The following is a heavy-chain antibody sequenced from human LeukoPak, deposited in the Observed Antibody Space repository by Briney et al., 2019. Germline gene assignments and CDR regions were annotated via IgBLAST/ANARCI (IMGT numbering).Heavy chain of an antibody. CDR2: IYHSGST. J-gene: IGHJ4*02. V-gene: IGHV4-38-2*02. CDR3: AKVRLVDCSSTSCSFDY. Sequence: SETLSLTCTVSGYSISSGYYWGWIRQPPGKGLEWIGSIYHSGSTYYNPSLKSRVTISVDTSKNQFSLKLSSVTAADTAVYYCAKVRLVDCSSTSCSFDYWGQGTLVTVSS. D-gene: IGHD2-2*01. CDR1: GYSISSGYY.